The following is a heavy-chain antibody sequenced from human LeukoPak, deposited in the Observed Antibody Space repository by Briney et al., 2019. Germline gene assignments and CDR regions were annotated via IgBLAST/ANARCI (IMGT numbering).Heavy chain of an antibody. CDR1: GYSISSGYY. J-gene: IGHJ4*02. D-gene: IGHD7-27*01. Sequence: SETLSLTCSVSGYSISSGYYWGWIRHPPGKGLEGIGTIYHSPSTYYNPPLKSRVTISVDTSRHRFSLQVNSVTAADTAVYYCARVSASWGFDFWGQGALVTVSS. CDR3: ARVSASWGFDF. V-gene: IGHV4-38-2*02. CDR2: IYHSPST.